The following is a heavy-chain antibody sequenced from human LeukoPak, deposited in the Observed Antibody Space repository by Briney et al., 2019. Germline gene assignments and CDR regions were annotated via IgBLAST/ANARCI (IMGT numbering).Heavy chain of an antibody. V-gene: IGHV1-18*01. Sequence: ASVSLSYAASVYTFTIYCISCVRHAPGQGREWMGWISAYNGNTNYAQKLQGRVTMTTDTSTSTAYMELRSLRSDDTAVYYCARVTSSNCDYWGQGTLVTVSS. CDR3: ARVTSSNCDY. CDR1: VYTFTIYC. J-gene: IGHJ4*02. D-gene: IGHD6-13*01. CDR2: ISAYNGNT.